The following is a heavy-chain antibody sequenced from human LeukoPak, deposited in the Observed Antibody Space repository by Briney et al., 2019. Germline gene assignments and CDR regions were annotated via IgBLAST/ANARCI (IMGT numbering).Heavy chain of an antibody. D-gene: IGHD3-22*01. CDR1: GFTFSSYA. Sequence: GGSLRLSCAASGFTFSSYAMHWVRQAPGKGLEWVAFISYDGSNKYYADSVKGRFTISRDNSKNTLYLQMNSLRAEDTAVYYCAKEGYYDSSGYVDYWGQGTLVTVSS. V-gene: IGHV3-30*04. J-gene: IGHJ4*02. CDR3: AKEGYYDSSGYVDY. CDR2: ISYDGSNK.